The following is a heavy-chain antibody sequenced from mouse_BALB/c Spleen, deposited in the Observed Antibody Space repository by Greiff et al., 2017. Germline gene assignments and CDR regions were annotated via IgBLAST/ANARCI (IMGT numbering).Heavy chain of an antibody. CDR3: ARLTMITHAMDY. CDR2: ISNGGGST. CDR1: GFTFSSYT. Sequence: EVQRVESGGGLVQPGGSLKLSCAASGFTFSSYTMSWVRQTPEKRLEWVAYISNGGGSTYYPDTVKGRFTISRDNAKNTLYLQMSSLKSEDTAMYYCARLTMITHAMDYWGQGTSVTVSS. D-gene: IGHD2-4*01. V-gene: IGHV5-12-2*01. J-gene: IGHJ4*01.